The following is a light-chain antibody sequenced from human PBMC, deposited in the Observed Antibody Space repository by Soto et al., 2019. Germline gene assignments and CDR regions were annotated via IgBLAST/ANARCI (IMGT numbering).Light chain of an antibody. CDR3: CSYAGSYTFV. J-gene: IGLJ3*02. Sequence: QSALTQPRSVSGSPGQSVTISCTGTSSDVGGYNYVSWYQQHPGKAPKLMIYDVSKRPSGVPDRFYGSKSGNTASLTISGLQAEDEADYYCCSYAGSYTFVFGGGTKVTVL. CDR1: SSDVGGYNY. V-gene: IGLV2-11*01. CDR2: DVS.